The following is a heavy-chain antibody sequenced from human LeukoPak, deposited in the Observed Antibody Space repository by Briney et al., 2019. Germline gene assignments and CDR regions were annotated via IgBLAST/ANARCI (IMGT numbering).Heavy chain of an antibody. V-gene: IGHV1-2*02. J-gene: IGHJ5*02. CDR3: ARGITIFGVVIIGWFDP. CDR2: INPNSGGT. D-gene: IGHD3-3*01. Sequence: ASVKVSCKASGYTFTGYYMHWARQAPGQGLEWMGWINPNSGGTNYAQKFQGRVTMTRDTSISTVYMELSRLRSDDTAVYYCARGITIFGVVIIGWFDPWGQGTLVTVSS. CDR1: GYTFTGYY.